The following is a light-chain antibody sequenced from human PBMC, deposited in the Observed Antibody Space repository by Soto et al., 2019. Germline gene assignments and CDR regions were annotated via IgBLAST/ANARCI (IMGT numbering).Light chain of an antibody. CDR1: QGIGST. CDR3: QRYNNWPLT. V-gene: IGKV3-15*01. CDR2: GAS. Sequence: EMVMTQSPATLSVSPAKRATLSCRASQGIGSTLAWYKQKPGQTPRLLIYGASTRATGVPARFSGSGSGTEFTLTINSLQSEDSEVYYCQRYNNWPLTFGGGTKVDIK. J-gene: IGKJ4*01.